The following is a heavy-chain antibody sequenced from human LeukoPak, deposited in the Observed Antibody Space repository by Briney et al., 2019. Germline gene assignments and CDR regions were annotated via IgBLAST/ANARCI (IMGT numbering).Heavy chain of an antibody. J-gene: IGHJ5*02. Sequence: ASVKVSCKASGYTFTSYGISWVRQAPGQGLEWMGWINPNSGGTNYAQKFQGRVTMTRDTSISTAYMELSRLRSDDTAVYFCARDLSVRGNWFDPWGQGTLVTVSS. CDR1: GYTFTSYG. CDR3: ARDLSVRGNWFDP. CDR2: INPNSGGT. V-gene: IGHV1-2*02.